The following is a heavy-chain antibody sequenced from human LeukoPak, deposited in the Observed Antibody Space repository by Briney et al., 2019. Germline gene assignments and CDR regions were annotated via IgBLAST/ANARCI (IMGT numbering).Heavy chain of an antibody. Sequence: GGSLRLSCAASGFTFSSYWMSWVRQAPGKGLEWVANIKQDGSEKYYVDSVKGRFTISRDNAKNSLYLQMNSLRAEDTAVYYCARERYFDWLLSSCAFGIWGQGTMVTVSS. CDR3: ARERYFDWLLSSCAFGI. V-gene: IGHV3-7*03. D-gene: IGHD3-9*01. CDR1: GFTFSSYW. CDR2: IKQDGSEK. J-gene: IGHJ3*02.